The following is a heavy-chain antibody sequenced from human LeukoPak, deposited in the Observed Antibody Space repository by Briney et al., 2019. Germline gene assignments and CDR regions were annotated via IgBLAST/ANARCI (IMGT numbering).Heavy chain of an antibody. D-gene: IGHD5-18*01. CDR2: IYYSGST. V-gene: IGHV4-39*07. J-gene: IGHJ4*02. CDR1: GGSISGSSYF. CDR3: ARAEDSYGDLFDY. Sequence: SETLSLTCTVSGGSISGSSYFWGWIRQPPGKGLEWIGSIYYSGSTYYNPSLKSRVTISVDTSKNQFSLKLSSVTAADTAVYYCARAEDSYGDLFDYWGQGTLVTVSS.